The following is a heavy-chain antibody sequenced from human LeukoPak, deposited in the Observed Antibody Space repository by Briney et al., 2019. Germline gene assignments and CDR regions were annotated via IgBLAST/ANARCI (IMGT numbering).Heavy chain of an antibody. J-gene: IGHJ3*02. V-gene: IGHV4-30-4*01. D-gene: IGHD3-3*01. Sequence: SETLSLTCTVSGGSINSGDHYWSWIRQPPGKGLEWIGYIYNSGSTYYNPSLKSRITISEDTSKNQFSLKLSSVTATDTAVYYCARDNFWSGTDAFDIWGQGTMVTVSS. CDR3: ARDNFWSGTDAFDI. CDR2: IYNSGST. CDR1: GGSINSGDHY.